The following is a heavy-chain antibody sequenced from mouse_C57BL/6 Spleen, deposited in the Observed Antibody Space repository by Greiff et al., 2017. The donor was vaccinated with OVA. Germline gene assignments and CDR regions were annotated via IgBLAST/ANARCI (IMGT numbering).Heavy chain of an antibody. CDR1: GFSLTSYG. D-gene: IGHD2-5*01. Sequence: VQRVESGPGLVAPSQSLSITCTVSGFSLTSYGVHWVRQPPGKGLEWLVVIWSDGSTTYNSALKSRLSISKDNSKSQVFLKMNSLQTDDTAMYYCARDYSNYYYAMDYWGQGTSVTVSS. J-gene: IGHJ4*01. CDR2: IWSDGST. CDR3: ARDYSNYYYAMDY. V-gene: IGHV2-6*03.